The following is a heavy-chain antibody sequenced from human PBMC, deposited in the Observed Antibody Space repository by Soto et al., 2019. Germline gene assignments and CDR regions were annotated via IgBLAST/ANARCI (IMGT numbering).Heavy chain of an antibody. V-gene: IGHV1-18*04. D-gene: IGHD3-3*01. CDR3: ARDPHPPYYDFWSGYYSHYYYYYGMDV. CDR1: GYTFTSYG. CDR2: ISAYNGNT. Sequence: ASVKVSCKASGYTFTSYGISWVRHAPGQGLEWMGWISAYNGNTNYAQKLQGRVTMTTDTSTSTAYMELRSLRSDDTAVYYCARDPHPPYYDFWSGYYSHYYYYYGMDVWGQGTTVTVSS. J-gene: IGHJ6*02.